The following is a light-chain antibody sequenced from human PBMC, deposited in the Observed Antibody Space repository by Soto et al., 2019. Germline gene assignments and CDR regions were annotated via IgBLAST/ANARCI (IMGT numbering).Light chain of an antibody. CDR2: DAS. CDR1: QSISSW. Sequence: MTQSPATLSVSPGERATLSCRASQSISSWLAWYQQKPGKAPKLLIYDASSLESGVPSRFSGSGSGTEFTLTISSLQPDDFATYYCQQYNSYSETFGQGTQVEIK. J-gene: IGKJ1*01. CDR3: QQYNSYSET. V-gene: IGKV1-5*01.